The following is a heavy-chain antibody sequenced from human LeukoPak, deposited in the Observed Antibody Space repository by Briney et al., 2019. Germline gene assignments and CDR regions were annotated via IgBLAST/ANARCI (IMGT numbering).Heavy chain of an antibody. CDR3: ARDGLPAARDI. V-gene: IGHV3-74*01. J-gene: IGHJ3*02. CDR2: INGDGSST. Sequence: PGGSLRLSCAGSGFIFSQFWMQWVRQIPGKGLVWVSRINGDGSSTNYAGSVKGRFTISRDNAKNTLYLQMNSLRAEDTAVYYCARDGLPAARDIWGQGTMVTVSS. CDR1: GFIFSQFW. D-gene: IGHD6-6*01.